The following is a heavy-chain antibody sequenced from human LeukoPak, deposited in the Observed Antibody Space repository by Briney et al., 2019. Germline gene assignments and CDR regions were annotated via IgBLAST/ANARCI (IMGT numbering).Heavy chain of an antibody. J-gene: IGHJ4*02. CDR2: IWYDGSNK. Sequence: GGSLRLSCAASGFTFSSYGMHWVRQAPGKGLEWVAVIWYDGSNKYYADSVKGRFTISRDNSKNTLYLQMNSLRAEDTAVYYCARGQEYYYDSSGFDYWGQGTLVTVSS. CDR3: ARGQEYYYDSSGFDY. V-gene: IGHV3-33*01. D-gene: IGHD3-22*01. CDR1: GFTFSSYG.